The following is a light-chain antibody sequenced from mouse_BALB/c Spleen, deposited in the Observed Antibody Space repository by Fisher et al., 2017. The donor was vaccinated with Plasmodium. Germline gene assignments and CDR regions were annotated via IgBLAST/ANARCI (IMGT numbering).Light chain of an antibody. CDR2: YTS. Sequence: DIVLTQTPATLSVTPGDSVSLSCRASQTVNNNLHWYQQKSHESLRLLINYTSQSISGIPSGFSGSGSGTDFTLSINSVETEDFGMYFCQQSNSWPLTFGAGTKLELK. J-gene: IGKJ5*01. CDR3: QQSNSWPLT. V-gene: IGKV5-43*01. CDR1: QTVNNN.